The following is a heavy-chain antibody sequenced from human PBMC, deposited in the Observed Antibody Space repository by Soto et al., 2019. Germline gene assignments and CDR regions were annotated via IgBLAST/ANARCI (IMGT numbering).Heavy chain of an antibody. CDR1: GGSISSSNW. Sequence: SETLSLTCAVSGGSISSSNWWSWVRQPPGKGLEWIGEIYHSGSTNYTPALKSRVTISVDKSKNQFSLKLSSVTAADTAVYYCAKDHLSGGHWFDTWGQGTLVT. CDR2: IYHSGST. J-gene: IGHJ5*02. D-gene: IGHD7-27*01. V-gene: IGHV4-4*02. CDR3: AKDHLSGGHWFDT.